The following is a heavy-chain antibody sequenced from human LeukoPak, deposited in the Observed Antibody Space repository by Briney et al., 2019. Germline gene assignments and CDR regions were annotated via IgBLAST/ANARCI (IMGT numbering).Heavy chain of an antibody. CDR3: ARYGDFTRLDY. CDR1: GGSISSYY. CDR2: IYYSGST. Sequence: PSETLSLTCTVSGGSISSYYWSWIRQPPGKGLEWIGYIYYSGSTNYNPSLKSRVTISVDTSKNQFPLKLSSVTAADTAVYYCARYGDFTRLDYWGQGTLVTVSS. J-gene: IGHJ4*02. V-gene: IGHV4-59*01. D-gene: IGHD4-17*01.